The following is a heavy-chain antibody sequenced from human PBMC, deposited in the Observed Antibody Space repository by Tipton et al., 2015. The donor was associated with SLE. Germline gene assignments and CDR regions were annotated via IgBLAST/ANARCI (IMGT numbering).Heavy chain of an antibody. J-gene: IGHJ4*02. Sequence: TLSLTCTVSGGSIGPYYWHWIRQSPGKALEWIGYIYYDGNSNGRGNYNPSLKSRVTISIDTSKSHFSLKLTSVTATDTAVYYCVRQRLWSDYWGQGNLVTVSS. CDR3: VRQRLWSDY. D-gene: IGHD2-21*01. CDR2: IYYDGNS. V-gene: IGHV4-59*08. CDR1: GGSIGPYY.